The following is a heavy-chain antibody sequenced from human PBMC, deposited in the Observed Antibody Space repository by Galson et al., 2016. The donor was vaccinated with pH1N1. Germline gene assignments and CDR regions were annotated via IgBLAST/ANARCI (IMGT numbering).Heavy chain of an antibody. V-gene: IGHV3-23*01. J-gene: IGHJ5*02. CDR3: AKDIDWGAFQS. CDR1: GFSFNKHG. D-gene: IGHD3-9*01. Sequence: SLRLSCAASGFSFNKHGMNWVRQAPGEGLEWVSGISPRGDITYYADFVKGRCTIFRDNSRNTVSLEMSSLRAEDTGLYRCAKDIDWGAFQSWGQGTRVTVS. CDR2: ISPRGDIT.